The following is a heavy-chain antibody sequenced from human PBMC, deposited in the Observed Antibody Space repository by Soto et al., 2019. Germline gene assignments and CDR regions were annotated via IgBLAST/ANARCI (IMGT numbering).Heavy chain of an antibody. J-gene: IGHJ5*02. Sequence: ASVKVSCKASGYTFTGYYMHWVRQAPGQGLEWMGWINPNSGGTNYAQKFQGWVTMTRDTSISTAYMELSRLRSDDTAVYYCAREGYYYGSGSYPSGEPAGGWFDPWGQGTLVTVSS. CDR2: INPNSGGT. CDR1: GYTFTGYY. CDR3: AREGYYYGSGSYPSGEPAGGWFDP. D-gene: IGHD3-10*01. V-gene: IGHV1-2*04.